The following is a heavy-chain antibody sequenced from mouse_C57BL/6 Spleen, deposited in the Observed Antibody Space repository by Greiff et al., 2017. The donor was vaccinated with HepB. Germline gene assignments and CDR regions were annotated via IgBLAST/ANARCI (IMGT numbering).Heavy chain of an antibody. J-gene: IGHJ3*01. CDR1: GYTFTSYD. CDR3: ARGHYYGSSWFAY. CDR2: IYPRDGST. V-gene: IGHV1-85*01. Sequence: QVQLQQSGPELVKPGASVKLSCKASGYTFTSYDINWVKQRPGQGLEWIGWIYPRDGSTKYNEKLKGKATLTVETSSSTAYMELHSLTSEDSAVYFCARGHYYGSSWFAYWGQGTLVTVSA. D-gene: IGHD1-1*01.